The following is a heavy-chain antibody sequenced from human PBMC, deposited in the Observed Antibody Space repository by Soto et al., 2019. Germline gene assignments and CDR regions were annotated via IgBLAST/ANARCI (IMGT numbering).Heavy chain of an antibody. Sequence: QVHLVESRGGVVQPGSSLRLSCAASEFTFRIFAMHWLRQSPGKGLERVAVISYDGSRKADSVKGRFTVSSDNSWNTLYLQMNSVRAEDPAIYYCARGDREDIEEVVGVRPGEYSMDVWGQGTTVTVSS. CDR2: ISYDGSRK. V-gene: IGHV3-30-3*01. J-gene: IGHJ6*02. D-gene: IGHD1-26*01. CDR3: ARGDREDIEEVVGVRPGEYSMDV. CDR1: EFTFRIFA.